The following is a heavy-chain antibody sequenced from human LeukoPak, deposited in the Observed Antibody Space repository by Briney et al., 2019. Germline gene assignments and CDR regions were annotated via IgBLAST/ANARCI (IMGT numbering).Heavy chain of an antibody. CDR1: GGSISSYY. CDR3: ASAYRTYDSSGYNDY. V-gene: IGHV4-59*08. CDR2: IYYSGST. J-gene: IGHJ4*02. Sequence: SETLSPTCTVSGGSISSYYWSWIRQPPGKGLEWIGYIYYSGSTNYNPSLKSRVTISVDTSKNQFSLKLSSVTAADTAVYYCASAYRTYDSSGYNDYWGQGTLVTVSS. D-gene: IGHD3-22*01.